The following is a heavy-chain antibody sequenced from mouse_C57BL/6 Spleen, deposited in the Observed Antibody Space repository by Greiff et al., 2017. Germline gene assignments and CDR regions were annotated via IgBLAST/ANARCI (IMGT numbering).Heavy chain of an antibody. CDR3: ARGSGSSYYFDW. V-gene: IGHV3-8*01. Sequence: DVKLQESGPGLAKPSQTLSFTCSVTGYSITSDYWNWIRKFPGHKLEYIGYISYSGSTYYNPALKRRISITRDTSKNQYYLQLNSVTTEDTATYYCARGSGSSYYFDWWGQGTTLTVSS. CDR1: GYSITSDY. CDR2: ISYSGST. D-gene: IGHD1-1*01. J-gene: IGHJ2*01.